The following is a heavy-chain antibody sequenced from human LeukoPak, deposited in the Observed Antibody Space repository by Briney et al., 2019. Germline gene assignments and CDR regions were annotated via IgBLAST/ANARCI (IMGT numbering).Heavy chain of an antibody. CDR2: MSYDGFSK. D-gene: IGHD5-24*01. J-gene: IGHJ4*02. Sequence: GGSLRLSCVASGIAFSNSIMHWVRQAPGKGLEWVSAMSYDGFSKYYADSMKGRLTISRDNAKNSLYLQMNSLRAEDTAVYYCARGDGYNQIWGQGTLVTVSS. CDR1: GIAFSNSI. CDR3: ARGDGYNQI. V-gene: IGHV3-30*04.